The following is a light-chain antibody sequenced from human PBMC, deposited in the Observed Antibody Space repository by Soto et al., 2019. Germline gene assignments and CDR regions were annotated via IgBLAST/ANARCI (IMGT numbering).Light chain of an antibody. V-gene: IGLV2-23*02. CDR3: CSFTSSNTHV. CDR1: SSDFGNYNL. Sequence: QSPLTQPASVSGSPGQSITISCTGTSSDFGNYNLVSWYQQHPGKVPKLILFEVNKRPSGVSGRFSGSKSGNTASLTISGLQAEDEADYYCCSFTSSNTHVFGTGTKV. CDR2: EVN. J-gene: IGLJ1*01.